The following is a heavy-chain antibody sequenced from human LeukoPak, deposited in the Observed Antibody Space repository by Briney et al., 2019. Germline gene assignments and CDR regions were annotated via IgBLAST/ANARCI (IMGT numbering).Heavy chain of an antibody. CDR3: TRDIDAGSDY. CDR2: TYYRSKWYN. D-gene: IGHD6-13*01. Sequence: SQTLSLTCAISGDSVSSNSAAWNWIRQSPSRGLEWLGRTYYRSKWYNEYAVSVKSRTSIYADTSKNQFSLQQNSVTPEDTAVYYCTRDIDAGSDYWGQGTLVTVSS. CDR1: GDSVSSNSAA. J-gene: IGHJ4*02. V-gene: IGHV6-1*01.